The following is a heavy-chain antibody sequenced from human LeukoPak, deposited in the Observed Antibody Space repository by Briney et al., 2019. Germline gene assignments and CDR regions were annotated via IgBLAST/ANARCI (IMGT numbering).Heavy chain of an antibody. CDR1: AFSLNAYN. V-gene: IGHV3-21*04. CDR3: AKDVRRITMVRGVYAD. CDR2: ISYTGTYI. D-gene: IGHD3-10*01. J-gene: IGHJ3*01. Sequence: PGGSLRLSCAASAFSLNAYNMNWVRQAPGKGLEWVSSISYTGTYIYYADSVEGRFTISRDNSKNTLFLQMNNLRAEDTAVYYCAKDVRRITMVRGVYADWGQGTMVTVSS.